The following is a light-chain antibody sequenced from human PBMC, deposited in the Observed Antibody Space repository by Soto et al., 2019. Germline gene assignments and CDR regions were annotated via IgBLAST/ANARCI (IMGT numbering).Light chain of an antibody. V-gene: IGLV2-11*01. CDR1: ISDVGAYNY. J-gene: IGLJ2*01. CDR2: DVN. Sequence: QSALTQPRSVSGSPGQSVTISCTGTISDVGAYNYVSWYQQHPGKAPKVMIYDVNKRPSGVPDRFSGSKSDNTASLTISGLQAEDEADYYCCSYAGSYTLVFGGGTKLTVL. CDR3: CSYAGSYTLV.